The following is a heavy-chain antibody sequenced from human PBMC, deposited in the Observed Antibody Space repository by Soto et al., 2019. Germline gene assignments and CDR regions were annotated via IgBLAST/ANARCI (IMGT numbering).Heavy chain of an antibody. CDR2: IYYSGST. D-gene: IGHD3-10*01. CDR3: ARERGGTMVRGVLRNYYYYGMDV. J-gene: IGHJ6*02. CDR1: GGSISSGGYY. Sequence: LSLTCTVSGGSISSGGYYWSWIRQHPGKGLEWIGYIYYSGSTYYNPSLKSRVTISVDTSKNQFSLKLSSVTAADTAVYYCARERGGTMVRGVLRNYYYYGMDVWGQGTTVTVSS. V-gene: IGHV4-31*03.